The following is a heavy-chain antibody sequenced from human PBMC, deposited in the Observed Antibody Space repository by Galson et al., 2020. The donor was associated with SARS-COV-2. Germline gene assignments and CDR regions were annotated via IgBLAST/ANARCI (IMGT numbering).Heavy chain of an antibody. CDR2: ISYDGNDK. D-gene: IGHD1-1*01. CDR1: GFTFSRYP. Sequence: GESLKISCATSGFTFSRYPIHWLRQAPGKGLEWVAVISYDGNDKYYADSVKGRFTISRDNSKNTLFLQMNSLRADDTAMYYCARWKVKLAFDIWGQGTMVTVSS. J-gene: IGHJ3*02. V-gene: IGHV3-30*04. CDR3: ARWKVKLAFDI.